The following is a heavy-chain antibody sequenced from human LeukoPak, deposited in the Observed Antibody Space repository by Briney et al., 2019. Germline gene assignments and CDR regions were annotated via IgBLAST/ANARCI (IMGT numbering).Heavy chain of an antibody. J-gene: IGHJ4*02. D-gene: IGHD5-12*01. Sequence: GGSLRLSCAASGFTFSSYSMNWVRQAPGKGLEWVSSISSSSSYIYYADSVKGRFTISRDNAKNSLYLQMNSLRAEDTAVYYCARVRGYSGYDWDLGFDYWGQGTLVTVSS. CDR1: GFTFSSYS. CDR3: ARVRGYSGYDWDLGFDY. CDR2: ISSSSSYI. V-gene: IGHV3-21*01.